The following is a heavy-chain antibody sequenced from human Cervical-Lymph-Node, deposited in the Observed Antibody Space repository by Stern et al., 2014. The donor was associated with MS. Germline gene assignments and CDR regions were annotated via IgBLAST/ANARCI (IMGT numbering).Heavy chain of an antibody. D-gene: IGHD5-18*01. CDR1: GGSVGSGSYD. CDR3: ARDKEDTNMAFRYFDN. CDR2: IYTTGST. Sequence: QVQLQESGPGLVKPSQTLSLTCTVSGGSVGSGSYDWSWIRQPAGKGLEWIGRIYTTGSTHYNPSLKSRVSISIDTSKNLFFLELTSVTAADTAVYYCARDKEDTNMAFRYFDNWGQGTLVTVSS. J-gene: IGHJ4*02. V-gene: IGHV4-61*02.